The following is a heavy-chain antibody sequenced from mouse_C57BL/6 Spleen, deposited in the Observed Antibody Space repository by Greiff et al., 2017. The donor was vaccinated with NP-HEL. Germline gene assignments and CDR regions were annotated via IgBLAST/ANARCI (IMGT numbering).Heavy chain of an antibody. CDR3: ARSWADGYYLYFDY. CDR1: GYTFTSYW. Sequence: VQLQQSGAELVKPGASVKMSCKASGYTFTSYWITWVKQRPGQGLEWIGDIYPGSGSTNYNEKFKSKATLTVDTSSSTAYMQLSSLTSEDSAVYDCARSWADGYYLYFDYWGQGTTLTVSS. D-gene: IGHD2-3*01. CDR2: IYPGSGST. V-gene: IGHV1-55*01. J-gene: IGHJ2*01.